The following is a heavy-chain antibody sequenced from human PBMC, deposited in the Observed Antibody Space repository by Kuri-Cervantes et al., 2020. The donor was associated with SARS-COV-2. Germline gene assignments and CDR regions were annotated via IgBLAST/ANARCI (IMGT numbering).Heavy chain of an antibody. CDR1: GYTFTGYS. V-gene: IGHV1-18*04. J-gene: IGHJ5*02. Sequence: ASVQVSCKASGYTFTGYSMDWVRQPPGQGLEWMGWISAYNGNTNYAQKLQGRVTMTTDTSTSTAYMELRSLRADDTAVYYCARGRGKYQLLPWGKGTLVTVSS. CDR2: ISAYNGNT. D-gene: IGHD2-2*01. CDR3: ARGRGKYQLLP.